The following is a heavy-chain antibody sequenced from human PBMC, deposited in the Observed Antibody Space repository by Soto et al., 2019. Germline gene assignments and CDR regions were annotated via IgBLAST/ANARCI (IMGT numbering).Heavy chain of an antibody. Sequence: SETLSLTCAVYGGSFSGYYWSWIRQPPGKGLEWIGEINHSGSTNYNPSLKSRVTISVDTSKNQFSLKLSSVTAADTAVSYCARGPSGSSRCSPRAGPCFGMDVWGQGTTVTVSS. J-gene: IGHJ6*02. CDR1: GGSFSGYY. CDR2: INHSGST. V-gene: IGHV4-34*01. CDR3: ARGPSGSSRCSPRAGPCFGMDV. D-gene: IGHD6-13*01.